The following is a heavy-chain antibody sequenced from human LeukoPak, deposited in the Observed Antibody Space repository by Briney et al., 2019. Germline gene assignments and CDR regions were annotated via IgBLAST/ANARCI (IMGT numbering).Heavy chain of an antibody. V-gene: IGHV3-23*01. D-gene: IGHD2-2*01. CDR1: GFTFSSYA. CDR2: ISGSGGST. J-gene: IGHJ5*02. CDR3: AKGQEYQLPNNWFDP. Sequence: HTGGSLRLSCAASGFTFSSYAMSWVRQAPGKGLEWVSAISGSGGSTYYADSVKGRFTISRDNSKNTLYLQMNSLRAEDTAVYYCAKGQEYQLPNNWFDPWGQGTLVTVSS.